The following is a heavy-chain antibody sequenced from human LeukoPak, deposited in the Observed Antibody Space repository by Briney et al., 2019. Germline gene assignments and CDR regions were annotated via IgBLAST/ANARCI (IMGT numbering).Heavy chain of an antibody. J-gene: IGHJ4*02. CDR2: IYHSGTA. V-gene: IGHV4-38-2*02. Sequence: PETLSLTCAVSGYSISSGYYWAWIRQSPGKGLECIGSIYHSGTAYYNPSLKSRVTISVDTSKNQFSLKLRSVTAADTAVYFCARERYYGSGGLFDYWGQGTLVTVSS. CDR3: ARERYYGSGGLFDY. D-gene: IGHD3-10*01. CDR1: GYSISSGYY.